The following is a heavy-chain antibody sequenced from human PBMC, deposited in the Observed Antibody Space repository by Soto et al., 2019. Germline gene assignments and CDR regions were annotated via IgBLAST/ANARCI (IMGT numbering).Heavy chain of an antibody. D-gene: IGHD6-13*01. V-gene: IGHV1-18*01. Sequence: ASVKVSCKASGYTFTSYGISWVRQAPGQGLEWMGWISAYNGNTNYAQKLQGRVTMTTATSTSKAYMEQRSLGSDDTAVYYGARGGIAAAGPSYYYYYGMDVWGQGTTVTVSS. CDR1: GYTFTSYG. CDR3: ARGGIAAAGPSYYYYYGMDV. J-gene: IGHJ6*02. CDR2: ISAYNGNT.